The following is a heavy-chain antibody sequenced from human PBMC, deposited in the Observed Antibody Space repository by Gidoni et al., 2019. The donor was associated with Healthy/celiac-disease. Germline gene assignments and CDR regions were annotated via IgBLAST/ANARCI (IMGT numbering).Heavy chain of an antibody. Sequence: QVQLVESGGGVVQPGRSLRLSCAASGFTFSSYAMHWVRQAPGKGLGWVAVISYDGSNKDYADSVKGRFSISRDNSKNTLYLQMNSLRAEDTAVYYCARPVQLERHLGYFDYWGQGTLVTVSS. J-gene: IGHJ4*02. CDR1: GFTFSSYA. CDR3: ARPVQLERHLGYFDY. D-gene: IGHD1-1*01. CDR2: ISYDGSNK. V-gene: IGHV3-30-3*01.